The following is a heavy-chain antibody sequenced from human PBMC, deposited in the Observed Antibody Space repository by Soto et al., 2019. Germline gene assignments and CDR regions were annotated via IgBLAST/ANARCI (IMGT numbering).Heavy chain of an antibody. J-gene: IGHJ5*02. CDR2: IYYSGST. CDR3: AGFHFNYDFWSGYFWFDP. CDR1: GGSISSGGYY. Sequence: QVQLQESGPELVKPSQTLSLTCTVSGGSISSGGYYWSWIRQHPGKGLEWIGYIYYSGSTYYSPSLKSRVTISVDTSNNQFSLRLSSVTAADTAVYYCAGFHFNYDFWSGYFWFDPWGQGTLVTVSS. V-gene: IGHV4-31*03. D-gene: IGHD3-3*01.